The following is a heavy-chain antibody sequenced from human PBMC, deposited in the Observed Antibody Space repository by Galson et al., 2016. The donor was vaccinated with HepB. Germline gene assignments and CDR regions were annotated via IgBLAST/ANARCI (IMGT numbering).Heavy chain of an antibody. CDR1: GYTFTGYD. J-gene: IGHJ4*02. D-gene: IGHD1-1*01. CDR2: MNPNNGNT. CDR3: LRGNWLDY. Sequence: SVKVSCKASGYTFTGYDINWVRQATGQGLEWMGWMNPNNGNTGYAQKFQGRVTMTRNTSISTAYMELSNLRSEDPAMYYCLRGNWLDYWGQGTPVTVSS. V-gene: IGHV1-8*01.